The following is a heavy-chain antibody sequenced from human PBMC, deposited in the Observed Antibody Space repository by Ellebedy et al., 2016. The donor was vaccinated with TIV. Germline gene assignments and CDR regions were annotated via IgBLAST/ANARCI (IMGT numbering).Heavy chain of an antibody. CDR2: IYYSGST. D-gene: IGHD3-10*01. J-gene: IGHJ4*02. CDR1: GGSISSSSYY. V-gene: IGHV4-39*07. Sequence: SETLSLTXTVSGGSISSSSYYWGWIRQPPGKGLEWIGSIYYSGSTYYNPSLKSRVTISVDTSKNQFSLKLSSVTAADTAVYYCARDGYYYGSGSYYDFDYWGQGTLVTVSS. CDR3: ARDGYYYGSGSYYDFDY.